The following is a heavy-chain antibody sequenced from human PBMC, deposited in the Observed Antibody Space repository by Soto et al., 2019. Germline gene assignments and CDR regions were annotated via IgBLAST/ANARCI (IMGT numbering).Heavy chain of an antibody. V-gene: IGHV1-3*01. D-gene: IGHD6-19*01. CDR2: INAGNGNT. J-gene: IGHJ4*02. CDR3: ARDLGRLAGETFDY. CDR1: GYTFTSYA. Sequence: ASVKVSCKASGYTFTSYAMHWVRQAPGQRLEWMGWINAGNGNTKYSQKFQGRVTITRDTSASTAYMELSSLRSEDTAVYYCARDLGRLAGETFDYWGQGTLVTVSS.